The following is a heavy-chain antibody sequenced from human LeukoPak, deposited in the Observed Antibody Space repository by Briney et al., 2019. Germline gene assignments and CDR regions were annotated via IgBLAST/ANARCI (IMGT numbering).Heavy chain of an antibody. J-gene: IGHJ4*02. CDR2: IYYSGST. CDR1: AASITSADHY. D-gene: IGHD3-9*01. CDR3: ARRWYFDWLPFDY. Sequence: PSQTLSLTCSVSAASITSADHYWGWIRQPPGKGLEWIGSIYYSGSTYYNPSLKSRVTISVDTSKNQFSLKLSSVTAADTAVYYCARRWYFDWLPFDYWGQGTLVTVSS. V-gene: IGHV4-39*07.